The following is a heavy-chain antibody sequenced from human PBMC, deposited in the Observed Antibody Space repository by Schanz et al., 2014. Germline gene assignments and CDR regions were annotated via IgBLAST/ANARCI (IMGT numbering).Heavy chain of an antibody. J-gene: IGHJ5*02. CDR2: ITYNGGTI. V-gene: IGHV3-48*04. CDR3: ARPALWFGDNCFDP. CDR1: GITFSSHS. Sequence: EVQVVESGGGLVQPGGSLRLSCAASGITFSSHSFNWVRQAPGKGLEWISYITYNGGTIYYADSVKGRFTISRDNAKNTLYLQMSSLRAEDTAVYYCARPALWFGDNCFDPWGQGTLVIVSS. D-gene: IGHD3-10*01.